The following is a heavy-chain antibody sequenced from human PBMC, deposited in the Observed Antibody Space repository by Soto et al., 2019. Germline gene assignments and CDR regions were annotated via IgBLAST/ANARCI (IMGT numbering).Heavy chain of an antibody. CDR2: INPNGGST. D-gene: IGHD7-27*01. Sequence: QAQLVQSGAEVKNPGASVKLSCKASGYIFTNYYIHWVRQAPGQGLEWMAIINPNGGSTNYAQGFQGRVTLARDTFTNTVYMELSSLRSEDTAIYYCARDLTSGDYWGQGTLVTVSS. CDR3: ARDLTSGDY. V-gene: IGHV1-46*01. CDR1: GYIFTNYY. J-gene: IGHJ4*02.